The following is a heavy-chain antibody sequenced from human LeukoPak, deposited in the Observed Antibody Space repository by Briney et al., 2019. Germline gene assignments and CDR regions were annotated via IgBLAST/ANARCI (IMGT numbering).Heavy chain of an antibody. D-gene: IGHD3-10*01. CDR1: GGSISGYY. CDR3: ARSGEVRGANNYYYYMDV. V-gene: IGHV4-59*01. J-gene: IGHJ6*03. Sequence: PSETLSLTCTVSGGSISGYYWSWIRQPPGKGLEWIGYIYYSGSTNYNPSLKSRVTISVDTSKNQFSLKLSSVTAADTAVYYCARSGEVRGANNYYYYMDVWGKGTTVTISS. CDR2: IYYSGST.